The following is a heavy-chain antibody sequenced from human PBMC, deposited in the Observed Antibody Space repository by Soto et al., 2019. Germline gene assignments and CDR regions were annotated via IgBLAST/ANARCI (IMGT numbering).Heavy chain of an antibody. V-gene: IGHV1-8*01. D-gene: IGHD3-3*01. Sequence: QVHLVQSGAEVKRPGASVTVSCRASGYTFTNYDINWVRQATGQGLEWMGWMNTNSGDTGYAQNFQGRVTMTRNTSTSTAYMELSSLRSDDTAVYYCARAPLVVFSEWLPVYYNWFDPWGQGTLVTVSS. CDR1: GYTFTNYD. CDR3: ARAPLVVFSEWLPVYYNWFDP. CDR2: MNTNSGDT. J-gene: IGHJ5*02.